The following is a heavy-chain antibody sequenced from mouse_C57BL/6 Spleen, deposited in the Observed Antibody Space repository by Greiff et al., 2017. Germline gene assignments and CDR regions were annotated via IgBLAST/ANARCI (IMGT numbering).Heavy chain of an antibody. CDR2: ISSVGSYT. J-gene: IGHJ4*01. Sequence: EVQRVESGGDLVKPGGSLKLSCAASGFTFSSYGMSWVRQTPDKRLEWVATISSVGSYTYYPDSVKGRFTISRDNAKNTLYLQMSSLKSEDTAMXYCARQTGYAMDYWGQGTSVTVSS. CDR1: GFTFSSYG. CDR3: ARQTGYAMDY. D-gene: IGHD4-1*01. V-gene: IGHV5-6*01.